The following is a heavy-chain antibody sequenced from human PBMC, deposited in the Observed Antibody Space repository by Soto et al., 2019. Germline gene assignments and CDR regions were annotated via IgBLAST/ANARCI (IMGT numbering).Heavy chain of an antibody. CDR3: ERGLSGYYGFDY. Sequence: EVQLVESGGGLVQFGGSLRLSCAASGFTFSSYWMHWVRQVPGKGLVWVSRIKGDGTNTGYADSVKGRFTISRDNVKNTLYLQMNSLRAEDTAVYYRERGLSGYYGFDYWGQGTLVTVSS. CDR1: GFTFSSYW. J-gene: IGHJ4*02. V-gene: IGHV3-74*01. CDR2: IKGDGTNT. D-gene: IGHD5-12*01.